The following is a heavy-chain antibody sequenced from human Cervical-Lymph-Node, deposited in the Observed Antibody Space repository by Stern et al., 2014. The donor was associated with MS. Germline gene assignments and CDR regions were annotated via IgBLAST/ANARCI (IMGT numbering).Heavy chain of an antibody. Sequence: EVQLVESGGGLVKPGESLRLSCAASGFNFNNVWMSWVRQAPGKGLEGVGRIKSNADGGTADYVAPVKGRFTISRDDSRNTVSLQMNSLKTEDTAVYYCTTGTTGPRNYWGQGTLVTVSS. J-gene: IGHJ4*02. D-gene: IGHD1-7*01. CDR1: GFNFNNVW. V-gene: IGHV3-15*01. CDR3: TTGTTGPRNY. CDR2: IKSNADGGTA.